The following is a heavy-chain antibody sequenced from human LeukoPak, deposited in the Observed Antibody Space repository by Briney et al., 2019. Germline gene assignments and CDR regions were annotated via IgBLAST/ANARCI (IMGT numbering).Heavy chain of an antibody. CDR1: GGSVSSADYY. CDR3: ARGGSKYSYGYDYFDY. CDR2: IYDNGVT. D-gene: IGHD5-18*01. V-gene: IGHV4-39*07. Sequence: PSQTLSLTCAVSGGSVSSADYYWSWIRQPPGKGLEWIGSIYDNGVTYYNPSLKSRVTISVDTSKNQFSLKLSSVTAADTAVFYCARGGSKYSYGYDYFDYWGQGTLVTVSS. J-gene: IGHJ4*02.